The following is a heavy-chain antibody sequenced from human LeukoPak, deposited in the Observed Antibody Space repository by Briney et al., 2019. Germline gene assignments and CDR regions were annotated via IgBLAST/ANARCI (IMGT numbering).Heavy chain of an antibody. V-gene: IGHV3-48*03. CDR3: AREGQLWRHFDY. CDR1: GFTFSSYE. Sequence: PGGSLRLSCAASGFTFSSYEMNWVRQAPGKGLEWVSYISSSGSTIYYADSVKGRFTTSRDNAKNSLYLQMNSLRAEDTAVYYCAREGQLWRHFDYWGQGTLVTVSS. J-gene: IGHJ4*02. CDR2: ISSSGSTI. D-gene: IGHD5-18*01.